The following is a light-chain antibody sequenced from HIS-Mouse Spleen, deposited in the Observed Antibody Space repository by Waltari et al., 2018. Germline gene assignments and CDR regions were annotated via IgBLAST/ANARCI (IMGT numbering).Light chain of an antibody. CDR3: YSAADNNVV. CDR1: VLAKKY. CDR2: KDS. Sequence: SYELTQPSSVSVSPGQTARITSSGDVLAKKYARWFQQKPGQAPVLVIYKDSARPSGIPERFSGSSSGTTVTLTIGGAQVEDEADYYCYSAADNNVVFGGGTKLTVL. J-gene: IGLJ2*01. V-gene: IGLV3-27*01.